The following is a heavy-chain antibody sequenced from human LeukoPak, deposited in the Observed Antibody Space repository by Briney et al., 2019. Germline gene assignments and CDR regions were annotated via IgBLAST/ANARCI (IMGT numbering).Heavy chain of an antibody. CDR2: INPSDGST. CDR1: GYRFTSYY. CDR3: ARGGNYYYDSSGYNDAFDI. V-gene: IGHV1-46*01. J-gene: IGHJ3*02. Sequence: GASVKVSCKASGYRFTSYYMHWVRQAPGQGLEWMGIINPSDGSTSYAQRSQGRVTLTRDTSTSTVYMELSSLRSEDTAVYYCARGGNYYYDSSGYNDAFDIWGQGTMVTVSS. D-gene: IGHD3-22*01.